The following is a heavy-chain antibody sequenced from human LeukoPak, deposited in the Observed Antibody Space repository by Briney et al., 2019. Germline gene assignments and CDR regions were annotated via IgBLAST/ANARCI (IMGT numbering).Heavy chain of an antibody. V-gene: IGHV3-74*01. J-gene: IGHJ4*02. CDR1: GFTFSSYW. Sequence: GGSLRLSCAASGFTFSSYWMHWVRQAPGKGLVWVSRINSDGSSTNYADSVKGRFTISRDNAKNTLYLQINSLRAEDTAVYYCASPIAVAGPYYFDYWGQGTLVTDSS. CDR2: INSDGSST. D-gene: IGHD6-19*01. CDR3: ASPIAVAGPYYFDY.